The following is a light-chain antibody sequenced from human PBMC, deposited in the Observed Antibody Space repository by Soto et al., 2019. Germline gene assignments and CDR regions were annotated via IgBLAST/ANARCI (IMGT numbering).Light chain of an antibody. CDR2: GAS. Sequence: EIVMTQSPATLSVSPGERATLSCRASQTVSINLAWYQQKPGQGPRLLIYGASTRATGIPARFSGSGSGTEFTLTISSLESEDFAVYYCHQRSTWPLTFGGGTKVEIK. CDR3: HQRSTWPLT. V-gene: IGKV3-15*01. CDR1: QTVSIN. J-gene: IGKJ4*01.